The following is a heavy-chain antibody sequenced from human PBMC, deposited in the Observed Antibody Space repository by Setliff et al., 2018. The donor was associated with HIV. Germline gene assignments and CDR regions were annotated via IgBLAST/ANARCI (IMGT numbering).Heavy chain of an antibody. D-gene: IGHD2-15*01. Sequence: TLSLTCTVSGGPMSGYYWSWLRQSPVKGLEWIGYIYSSGTTNYNPSFKSRVSISLDTSRSQFSLMLSSVTAADTAIYYCAKYWRASGTYVFDIWGLGTMVT. CDR1: GGPMSGYY. CDR3: AKYWRASGTYVFDI. CDR2: IYSSGTT. J-gene: IGHJ3*02. V-gene: IGHV4-4*08.